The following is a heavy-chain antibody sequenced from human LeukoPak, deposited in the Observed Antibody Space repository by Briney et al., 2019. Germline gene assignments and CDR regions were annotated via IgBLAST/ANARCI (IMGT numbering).Heavy chain of an antibody. CDR2: ISGSGDGT. V-gene: IGHV3-23*01. CDR3: AKVGGGNTAMAY. D-gene: IGHD5-18*01. J-gene: IGHJ4*02. Sequence: PGGSLRLSCAASGFTFSSYGLSWVRQAPGKGLEWVSAISGSGDGTYYADSVKGRFTISRDNSRNTLYLQMNSLRAEDTAVYYCAKVGGGNTAMAYWGQGTLVTVSS. CDR1: GFTFSSYG.